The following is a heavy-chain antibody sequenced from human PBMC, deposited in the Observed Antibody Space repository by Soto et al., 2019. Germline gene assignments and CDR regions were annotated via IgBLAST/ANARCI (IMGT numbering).Heavy chain of an antibody. CDR1: GYTFTSYY. V-gene: IGHV1-46*01. Sequence: ASVKVSCKASGYTFTSYYMHWVRQAPGQGLEWMGIINPSGGSTSYAQKFQGRVTMTRDTSTSTVYMELSSLRSEDTAVYYCARETMIGVGMGLLNYYYGMDVWGQGTTVTVSS. CDR2: INPSGGST. D-gene: IGHD3-22*01. CDR3: ARETMIGVGMGLLNYYYGMDV. J-gene: IGHJ6*02.